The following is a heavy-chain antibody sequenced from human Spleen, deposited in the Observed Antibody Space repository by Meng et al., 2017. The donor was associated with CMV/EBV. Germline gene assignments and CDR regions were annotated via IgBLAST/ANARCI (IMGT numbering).Heavy chain of an antibody. Sequence: GESLKISCAASGFTFSRYGMHWVRQAPGKGLEWVAFIRYDGSNKYYADSVKGRFTISRDNSKNTLYLQMNSLRAEDTAVYYCARPAWGNRDYLDYWGQGTLVTVSS. CDR2: IRYDGSNK. D-gene: IGHD7-27*01. J-gene: IGHJ4*02. V-gene: IGHV3-30*02. CDR3: ARPAWGNRDYLDY. CDR1: GFTFSRYG.